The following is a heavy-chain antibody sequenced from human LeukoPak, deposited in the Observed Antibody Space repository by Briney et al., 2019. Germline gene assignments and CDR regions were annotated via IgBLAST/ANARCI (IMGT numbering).Heavy chain of an antibody. CDR3: ARLRYYAVDV. CDR1: GFTFNTFD. J-gene: IGHJ6*02. V-gene: IGHV3-48*01. CDR2: ISSGSSSR. Sequence: PGGSLRLSCAASGFTFNTFDMTWVRQAPGKGLEWVSYISSGSSSRYYADPVKGRFTISRDNDKNSLYLQMNSLRAEDTAVYFCARLRYYAVDVWGQGTTVIVSS.